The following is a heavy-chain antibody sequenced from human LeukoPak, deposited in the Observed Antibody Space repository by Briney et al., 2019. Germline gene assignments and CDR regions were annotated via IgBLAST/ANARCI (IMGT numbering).Heavy chain of an antibody. D-gene: IGHD3-3*01. CDR1: GGSIGSGGYY. J-gene: IGHJ4*02. CDR2: IYYSGTT. V-gene: IGHV4-31*03. Sequence: SETLSLTCTVSGGSIGSGGYYWSWIRQHPGKGLEWIGNIYYSGTTYYNPSLKSRVTISVDTSKNQFSLKLSSVTAADTAVYFCARSAPAYYDFWSGLDYWGQGTLVTVSS. CDR3: ARSAPAYYDFWSGLDY.